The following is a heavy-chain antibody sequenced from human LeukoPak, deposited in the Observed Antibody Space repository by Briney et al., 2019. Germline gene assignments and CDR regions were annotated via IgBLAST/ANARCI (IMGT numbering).Heavy chain of an antibody. J-gene: IGHJ4*02. D-gene: IGHD4/OR15-4a*01. CDR1: GYXFTSYG. V-gene: IGHV1-18*01. CDR3: ARVLVPGYFDY. CDR2: ISAYNSNT. Sequence: ASVKVSCKASGYXFTSYGISWVRQAPGQGLEWMGQISAYNSNTNYAQQFQGRATMTTDTSTSTAYMELRSLRSDDTAVYYCARVLVPGYFDYWGQGTLVTVSS.